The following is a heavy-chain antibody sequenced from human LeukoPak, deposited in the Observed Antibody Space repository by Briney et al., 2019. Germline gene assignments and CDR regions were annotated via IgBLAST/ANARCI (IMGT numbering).Heavy chain of an antibody. D-gene: IGHD3-22*01. CDR2: LSDSGSII. J-gene: IGHJ4*02. V-gene: IGHV3-11*01. CDR1: GFTFSDYY. Sequence: GGSLRLSCAASGFTFSDYYMSWIRQAPGKGLEWVSYLSDSGSIIYYADSVKGRFTISRDNAKNSLYLQMNSLRVEDTAVYYCARDRLGDYDSSGYYDIWGQGTLVTVSS. CDR3: ARDRLGDYDSSGYYDI.